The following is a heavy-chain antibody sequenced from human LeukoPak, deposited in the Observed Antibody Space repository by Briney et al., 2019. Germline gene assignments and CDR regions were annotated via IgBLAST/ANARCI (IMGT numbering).Heavy chain of an antibody. Sequence: GESLKISCKGSGFDFNTYWVAWVRQMPGKGLEWMGIIHPAESDIQYSPSFQGQVTISADKSISTAYLQWSSLKASDTAMYYCARHQWELLPDYWGQGTLVTVSS. CDR3: ARHQWELLPDY. CDR2: IHPAESDI. D-gene: IGHD1-26*01. V-gene: IGHV5-51*01. CDR1: GFDFNTYW. J-gene: IGHJ4*02.